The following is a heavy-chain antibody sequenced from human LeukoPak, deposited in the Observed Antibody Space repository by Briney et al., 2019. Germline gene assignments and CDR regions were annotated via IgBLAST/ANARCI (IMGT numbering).Heavy chain of an antibody. V-gene: IGHV3-48*02. D-gene: IGHD6-19*01. CDR1: GFTFSAYS. Sequence: GGSLRLSCAASGFTFSAYSMNWVRQAPGKGLDWVSYISSRSFTLYYADSVKGRFTISRDNAKNSLYLEMNSLRDEDTAVYYCARSVIAVAGYDAFDIWGQGTVVTVSS. J-gene: IGHJ3*02. CDR3: ARSVIAVAGYDAFDI. CDR2: ISSRSFTL.